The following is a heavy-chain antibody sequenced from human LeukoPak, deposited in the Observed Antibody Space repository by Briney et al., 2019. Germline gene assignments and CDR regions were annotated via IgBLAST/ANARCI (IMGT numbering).Heavy chain of an antibody. CDR2: INHSGST. CDR3: ARGGRRGPYSSSYGNFDY. Sequence: KASETLSLTCAVYGGPFSGYYWSWIRQPSGKGLEWIGEINHSGSTNYNPSLKSRVTISVDTSKNQFSLKLRSVTAADTAVYYCARGGRRGPYSSSYGNFDYWGQGTLVTVSS. CDR1: GGPFSGYY. D-gene: IGHD6-6*01. J-gene: IGHJ4*02. V-gene: IGHV4-34*01.